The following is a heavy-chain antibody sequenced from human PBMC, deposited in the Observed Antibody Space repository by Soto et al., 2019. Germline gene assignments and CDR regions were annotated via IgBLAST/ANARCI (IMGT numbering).Heavy chain of an antibody. CDR2: ISGSGGST. Sequence: EVQLLESVGGLVQPGGSLRLSCAASGFTFSSYAMSWVRQAPGKGLEWVSAISGSGGSTYYADSVKGLFTISRDNSKNTLYLQMNSLRDEDTAVYYCAKAGSSWSGPFDYWGQGTLVTVSS. V-gene: IGHV3-23*01. D-gene: IGHD6-13*01. CDR1: GFTFSSYA. CDR3: AKAGSSWSGPFDY. J-gene: IGHJ4*02.